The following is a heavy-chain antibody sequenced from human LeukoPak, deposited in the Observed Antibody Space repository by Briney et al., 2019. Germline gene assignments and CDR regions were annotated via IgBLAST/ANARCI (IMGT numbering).Heavy chain of an antibody. V-gene: IGHV3-23*01. Sequence: GASLRLSCAASGFTFSSYAMSWVRQAPGKGLEWVSAISGSGGSTYYADSVKGRFTISRDNSKNTLYLQMSSLRAEDTAVYYCAKGNLKYYDILTGYYLFDYWGQGPLVTVSS. J-gene: IGHJ4*02. CDR3: AKGNLKYYDILTGYYLFDY. CDR2: ISGSGGST. D-gene: IGHD3-9*01. CDR1: GFTFSSYA.